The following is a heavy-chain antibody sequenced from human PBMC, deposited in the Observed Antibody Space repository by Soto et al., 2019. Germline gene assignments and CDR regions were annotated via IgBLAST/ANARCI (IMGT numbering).Heavy chain of an antibody. J-gene: IGHJ4*02. D-gene: IGHD6-13*01. CDR2: ISAYNGNT. V-gene: IGHV1-18*04. Sequence: GASVKVSCKASGYTFTSYYMHWVRQAPGQGLEWMGWISAYNGNTNYAQKLQGRVTMTTDTSTSTAYMELRSLRSDDTAVYYCARTGDSSSWYVVLYFDYWGQGTLVPVSS. CDR3: ARTGDSSSWYVVLYFDY. CDR1: GYTFTSYY.